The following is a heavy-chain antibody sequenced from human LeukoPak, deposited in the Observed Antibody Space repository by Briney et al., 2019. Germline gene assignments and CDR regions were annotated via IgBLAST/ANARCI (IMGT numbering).Heavy chain of an antibody. J-gene: IGHJ4*02. CDR3: ARDLVSEGDSEFDF. D-gene: IGHD2-21*02. CDR1: GDSVSSNSAA. V-gene: IGHV6-1*01. Sequence: SQILSLTCDISGDSVSSNSAAWNWIRQSPSRGLEWLGRTYHRSKWYNDYAISVKSRITITPDTSKNQFSLQLNAVTAEDAAVYYCARDLVSEGDSEFDFWGQGTLVTVSS. CDR2: TYHRSKWYN.